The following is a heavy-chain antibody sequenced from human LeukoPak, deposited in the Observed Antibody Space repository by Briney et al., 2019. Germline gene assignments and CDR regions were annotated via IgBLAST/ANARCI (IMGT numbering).Heavy chain of an antibody. V-gene: IGHV6-1*01. Sequence: SQTLSLTCAIYGDSVSSNSAAWNWIRQSPSRSLEWLGRTYYRSKWYNDYAVSVKSRITINPDTSKNQFSLQLNSVSPEDTAVYCCARDRALRITIFGVVNNWFDPWGQGTLVTVSS. D-gene: IGHD3-3*01. CDR1: GDSVSSNSAA. CDR2: TYYRSKWYN. J-gene: IGHJ5*02. CDR3: ARDRALRITIFGVVNNWFDP.